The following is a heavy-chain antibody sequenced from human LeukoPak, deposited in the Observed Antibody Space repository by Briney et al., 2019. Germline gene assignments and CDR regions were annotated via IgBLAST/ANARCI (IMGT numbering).Heavy chain of an antibody. D-gene: IGHD3-10*01. CDR3: VRSPIGASAY. CDR1: GYTFTDSY. Sequence: GAPVKVSCKPSGYTFTDSYIHWVRQAPGVGLQWMGWISPNNGDTKYAEDFQDRVTMTRDTSISTAYMELTGLTPDDTAVYYCVRSPIGASAYWGRGTLVTVSS. CDR2: ISPNNGDT. J-gene: IGHJ4*02. V-gene: IGHV1-2*02.